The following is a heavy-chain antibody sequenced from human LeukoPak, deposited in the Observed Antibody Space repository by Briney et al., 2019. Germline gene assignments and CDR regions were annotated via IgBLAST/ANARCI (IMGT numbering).Heavy chain of an antibody. J-gene: IGHJ4*02. V-gene: IGHV4-34*01. CDR2: INHSGST. CDR1: GGSFSGYY. D-gene: IGHD2-15*01. CDR3: ARVRGIVVVVAAKLGGHYFDY. Sequence: SETLSLTCAVYGGSFSGYYWSWIRQPPGKGLEWIGEINHSGSTNYNPSLKSRVTISVDTSKNQFSLKLSSVTAADTAAYYCARVRGIVVVVAAKLGGHYFDYWGQGTLVTVSS.